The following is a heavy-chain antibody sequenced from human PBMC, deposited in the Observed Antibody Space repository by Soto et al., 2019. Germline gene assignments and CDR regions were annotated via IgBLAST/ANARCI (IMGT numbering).Heavy chain of an antibody. V-gene: IGHV4-4*02. CDR1: AGSISDNFW. CDR2: MYHSGNI. CDR3: ARGMGAADY. D-gene: IGHD3-16*01. Sequence: QVQLQESGPGLVKSSGTLTLTCSVSAGSISDNFWWSWVRQAPGKGLEWIREMYHSGNIGYNPSLKSRITISLDTSKSQFSLILTSVTAADTAVYYCARGMGAADYWGQGTLVTISS. J-gene: IGHJ4*02.